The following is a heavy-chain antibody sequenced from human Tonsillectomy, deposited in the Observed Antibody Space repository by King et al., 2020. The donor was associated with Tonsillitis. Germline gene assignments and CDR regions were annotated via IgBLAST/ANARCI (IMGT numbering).Heavy chain of an antibody. D-gene: IGHD2-15*01. CDR2: IIWSGGST. CDR1: GFTFDDYD. J-gene: IGHJ3*02. V-gene: IGHV3-20*01. Sequence: QLVQSGGGVVRPGGSLRLSCAASGFTFDDYDMGWVRQAPGKGLEWVSGIIWSGGSTGYGASVKGRFTISRDSAKNSLYLQMNSLRAEDTALYHCARRGRRGAFDIWGQGTMVTVSS. CDR3: ARRGRRGAFDI.